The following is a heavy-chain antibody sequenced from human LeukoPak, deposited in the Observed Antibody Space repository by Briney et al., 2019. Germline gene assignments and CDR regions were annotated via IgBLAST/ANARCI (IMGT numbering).Heavy chain of an antibody. CDR3: ASPGHYYDSSGYYRWGALDI. V-gene: IGHV1-18*04. D-gene: IGHD3-22*01. Sequence: EASVKVSCKASGYNFISYGISWVRQAPGQGLEWMGWINTYNGNTNYAQKYQGRVTMTTDTSTSTAYMELRSLRSDDTAVYYCASPGHYYDSSGYYRWGALDIWGQGTMVTVSS. CDR1: GYNFISYG. CDR2: INTYNGNT. J-gene: IGHJ3*02.